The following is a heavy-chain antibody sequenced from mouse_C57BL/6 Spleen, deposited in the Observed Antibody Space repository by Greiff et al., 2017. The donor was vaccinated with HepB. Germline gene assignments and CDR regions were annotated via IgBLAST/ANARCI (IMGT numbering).Heavy chain of an antibody. V-gene: IGHV1-5*01. Sequence: VQLQQSGTVLARSGASVKMSCKTSGYTFTSYWMHWVKQRPGQGLEWIGAIYPGNSDTSYNQKFKGKAKLTAVTSASTAYMELSSLTNEDSAVYYCTKAYYSNYVEAMDYWGQGTSVTVSS. CDR1: GYTFTSYW. D-gene: IGHD2-5*01. J-gene: IGHJ4*01. CDR3: TKAYYSNYVEAMDY. CDR2: IYPGNSDT.